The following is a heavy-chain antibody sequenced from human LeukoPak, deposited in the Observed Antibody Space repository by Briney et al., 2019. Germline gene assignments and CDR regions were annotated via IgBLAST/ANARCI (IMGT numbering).Heavy chain of an antibody. D-gene: IGHD6-13*01. Sequence: PGGSLRLSCAASGLTFSNYAMSWVRQAPGKGLEWVSTITGGGGTTYYADSVKGRLSISRDDSKNTLYLQMSSLRDEDTAVYYCTTYSRSLDYWGQGTLVTVSS. J-gene: IGHJ4*02. V-gene: IGHV3-23*01. CDR3: TTYSRSLDY. CDR1: GLTFSNYA. CDR2: ITGGGGTT.